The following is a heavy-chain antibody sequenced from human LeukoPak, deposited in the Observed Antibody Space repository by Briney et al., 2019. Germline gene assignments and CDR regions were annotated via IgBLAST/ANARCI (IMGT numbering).Heavy chain of an antibody. Sequence: SETLSLTCAASGCVISSHCWNWIRQPPGNGLELIGYICYSVSTYYNPSLNSRLTISLNTSKNQFSLNLTSVTAADTAIYYCARGDWYYIDVWGEGTTVTVSS. D-gene: IGHD3-9*01. CDR1: GCVISSHC. V-gene: IGHV4-59*11. J-gene: IGHJ6*03. CDR2: ICYSVST. CDR3: ARGDWYYIDV.